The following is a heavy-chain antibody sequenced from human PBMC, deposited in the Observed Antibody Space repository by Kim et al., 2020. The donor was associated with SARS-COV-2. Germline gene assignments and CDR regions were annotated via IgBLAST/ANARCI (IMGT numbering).Heavy chain of an antibody. CDR3: AKDKGNGAYSSGWYSGYYCDY. CDR1: GFTFSSYG. V-gene: IGHV3-30*18. CDR2: ISYDGSNK. Sequence: GGSLRLSCAASGFTFSSYGMHWVRQAPSKGLEWVAVISYDGSNKYYADSVKGRFTISRDNSKNTLYLQMNSLRAEDTAVYYCAKDKGNGAYSSGWYSGYYCDYWGQGTLVTVSS. J-gene: IGHJ4*02. D-gene: IGHD6-19*01.